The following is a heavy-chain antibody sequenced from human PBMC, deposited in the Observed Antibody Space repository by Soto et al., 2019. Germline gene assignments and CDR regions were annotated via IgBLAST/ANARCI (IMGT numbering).Heavy chain of an antibody. V-gene: IGHV6-1*01. CDR3: ARSEEDSDYYYYGMDV. Sequence: SQTLSLTCVGSGDTVSSNSVAWNWVRQSPSRGLEWLGRTYYRSRWYSDYAVAVRSRIDINADTSKNQVSLQLNSVTPEDTAVYYCARSEEDSDYYYYGMDVWGQGTTVTVSS. CDR1: GDTVSSNSVA. CDR2: TYYRSRWYS. D-gene: IGHD2-15*01. J-gene: IGHJ6*02.